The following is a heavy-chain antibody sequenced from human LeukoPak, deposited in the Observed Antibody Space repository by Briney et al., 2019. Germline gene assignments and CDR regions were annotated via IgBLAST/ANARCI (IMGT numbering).Heavy chain of an antibody. CDR2: LSGSGTGT. D-gene: IGHD5-18*01. CDR1: GFTFSTYA. J-gene: IGHJ4*02. CDR3: AKRDTGYYFDY. V-gene: IGHV3-23*01. Sequence: GGSLRLSCAASGFTFSTYAMSWVRQAPGKGLEWVSTLSGSGTGTYYADSVKGRFTISRDNSKNTLYLQMNSLRAEDTAVYYCAKRDTGYYFDYWGQGTLVTVSS.